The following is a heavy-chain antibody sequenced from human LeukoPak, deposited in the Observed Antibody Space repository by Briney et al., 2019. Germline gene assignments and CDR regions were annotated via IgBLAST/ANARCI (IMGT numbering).Heavy chain of an antibody. D-gene: IGHD6-19*01. CDR1: GFTFDDYA. Sequence: GGSLRLSCAASGFTFDDYAMHWVRQAPGKGLEWVSGISWNSGSIGYADSVKGRFTISRDNAKNSLYLQMNSLRAEDTALYYCSKSSGSYAFDIWGQGTMVTVSS. V-gene: IGHV3-9*01. CDR2: ISWNSGSI. CDR3: SKSSGSYAFDI. J-gene: IGHJ3*02.